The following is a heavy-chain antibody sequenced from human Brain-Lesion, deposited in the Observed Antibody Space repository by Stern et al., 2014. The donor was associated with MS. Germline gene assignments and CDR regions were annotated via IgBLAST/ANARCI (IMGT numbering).Heavy chain of an antibody. V-gene: IGHV1-2*02. CDR3: ARDQRGITIFGVVTDYYYLGMDV. D-gene: IGHD3-3*01. CDR1: GYIFTGYY. J-gene: IGHJ6*02. CDR2: INPNTGGT. Sequence: QVQLVESGAEGKKPGASVKVSCKTSGYIFTGYYIHWVRQAPGQGLEWMAWINPNTGGTKYAQKFQGRVTMSRDTSISTAYVELRSLTSDDTAVYYCARDQRGITIFGVVTDYYYLGMDVWGQGTTVTVSS.